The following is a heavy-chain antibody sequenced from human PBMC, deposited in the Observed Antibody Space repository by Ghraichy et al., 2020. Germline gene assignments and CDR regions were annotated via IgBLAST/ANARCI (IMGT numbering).Heavy chain of an antibody. D-gene: IGHD3-22*01. CDR3: ARFPESYYYEILSYFDP. J-gene: IGHJ5*02. CDR2: IYYSGST. V-gene: IGHV4-39*07. CDR1: GRAISSTRDY. Sequence: SQTLSLTCTVTGRAISSTRDYSSWIRQPPGKGLKWIGSIYYSGSTNYNPSLRSRVTISVDTSKNQFSLKLNSVTAADTAIYYCARFPESYYYEILSYFDPWGQGTLVTVSS.